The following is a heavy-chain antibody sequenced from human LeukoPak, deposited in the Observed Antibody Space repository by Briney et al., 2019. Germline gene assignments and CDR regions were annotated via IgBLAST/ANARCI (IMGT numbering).Heavy chain of an antibody. J-gene: IGHJ5*02. D-gene: IGHD3-10*01. CDR3: AKVGHDDEGFSWGWFDP. CDR2: IDPEDGEA. V-gene: IGHV1-69-2*01. Sequence: GASVKVSCKASGYSFSDYYIHWLQQAPGKGLEWLGRIDPEDGEAIYAERFQGRVTITADTSTDTAYMELSSLRREDTAVYYCAKVGHDDEGFSWGWFDPWGQGSLVTVSS. CDR1: GYSFSDYY.